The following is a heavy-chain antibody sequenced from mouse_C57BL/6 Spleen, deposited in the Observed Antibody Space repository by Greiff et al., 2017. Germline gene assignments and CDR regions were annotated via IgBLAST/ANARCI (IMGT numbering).Heavy chain of an antibody. D-gene: IGHD3-2*02. V-gene: IGHV5-6*02. Sequence: EVKVVESGGDLVKPGGSLKLSCAASGFTFSSYGMSWVRQTPDKRLEWVATISSGGSYTYYPDSVKGRFTISRDNAKNTLYLQMSSLKSEDTAMYYCARRLDSSGFAWFAYWGQGTLVTVSA. J-gene: IGHJ3*01. CDR1: GFTFSSYG. CDR3: ARRLDSSGFAWFAY. CDR2: ISSGGSYT.